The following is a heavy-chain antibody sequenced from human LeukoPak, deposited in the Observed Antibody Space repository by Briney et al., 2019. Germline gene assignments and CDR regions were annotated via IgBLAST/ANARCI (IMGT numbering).Heavy chain of an antibody. D-gene: IGHD2-15*01. V-gene: IGHV3-30-3*01. CDR1: GFTFSGYP. CDR3: ARDFIVVVIAATLSGVLDY. J-gene: IGHJ4*02. Sequence: GKSLRLSCAASGFTFSGYPIHWVRQAPGKGLEWVAVIWYDGSNTYYADSVKGRFTISRDNSKNTLYLQMNSLRAEDTAVYYCARDFIVVVIAATLSGVLDYWGQGTLVTVSS. CDR2: IWYDGSNT.